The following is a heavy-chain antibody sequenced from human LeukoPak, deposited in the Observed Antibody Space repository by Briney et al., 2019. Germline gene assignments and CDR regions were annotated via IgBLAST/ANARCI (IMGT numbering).Heavy chain of an antibody. V-gene: IGHV3-23*01. CDR3: EASRVVGAIRGTPDY. J-gene: IGHJ4*02. CDR2: ISGSGGST. CDR1: GFTFSSYA. D-gene: IGHD1-26*01. Sequence: GGSLRLSCAASGFTFSSYAMSWVRQAPGKGLEWVSAISGSGGSTYYADSVKGRFTISRDNSKNTLYLQMNSLRAEDTAVYYCEASRVVGAIRGTPDYWGQGTLVTVSS.